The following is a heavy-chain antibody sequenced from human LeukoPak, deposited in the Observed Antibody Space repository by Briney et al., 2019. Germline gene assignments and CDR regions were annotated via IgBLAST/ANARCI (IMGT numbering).Heavy chain of an antibody. V-gene: IGHV3-9*01. CDR2: ISWNSGSI. D-gene: IGHD6-6*01. Sequence: PGRSLRLSCAASGFTFDDYAMHWVRQAPGKGLEWVSGISWNSGSIGYADSVKGRFTISRDNAKNCLYLQMNSLRAEDTALYYCAKDIGSSSGDYWGQGTLVTVSS. CDR1: GFTFDDYA. J-gene: IGHJ4*02. CDR3: AKDIGSSSGDY.